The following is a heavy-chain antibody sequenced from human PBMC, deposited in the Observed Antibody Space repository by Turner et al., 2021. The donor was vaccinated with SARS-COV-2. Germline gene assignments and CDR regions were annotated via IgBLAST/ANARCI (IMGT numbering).Heavy chain of an antibody. V-gene: IGHV3-53*02. D-gene: IGHD3-10*01. CDR3: ARDIGITMVRGVIGLDV. J-gene: IGHJ6*02. CDR2: IYSGGST. Sequence: EVQLVETGGGLIQPGGSLRLSCAASGFTVSSNYMSWVRQAPGKGLEWVSVIYSGGSTFYADSVKGRFTISRDNSKNTLYLQMNSLRAEDTAVYYCARDIGITMVRGVIGLDVWGQGTTVTVSS. CDR1: GFTVSSNY.